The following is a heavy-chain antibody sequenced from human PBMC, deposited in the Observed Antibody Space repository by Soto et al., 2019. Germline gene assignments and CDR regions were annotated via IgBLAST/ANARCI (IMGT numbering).Heavy chain of an antibody. V-gene: IGHV3-48*02. CDR1: GFTFSSYS. D-gene: IGHD1-26*01. J-gene: IGHJ3*02. CDR3: ARDIGIAPGDAFDI. CDR2: ISSSSTI. Sequence: PGGSLRLSCAASGFTFSSYSMNWVRQAPGKGLEWVSYISSSSTIYYADSVKGRFTISRDNAKNSLYLQMNSLRDEDTAVYYCARDIGIAPGDAFDIWGQGTMVTVSS.